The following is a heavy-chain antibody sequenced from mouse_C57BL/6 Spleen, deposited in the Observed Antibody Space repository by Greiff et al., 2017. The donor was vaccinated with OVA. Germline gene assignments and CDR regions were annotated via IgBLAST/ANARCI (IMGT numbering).Heavy chain of an antibody. V-gene: IGHV5-4*03. D-gene: IGHD1-1*01. J-gene: IGHJ4*01. CDR2: ISDGGSYT. CDR3: ARGPLFTTVVADYAMDY. CDR1: GFTFSSYA. Sequence: DVKLVESGGGLVKPGGSLKLSCAASGFTFSSYAMSWVRQTPEKRLEWVATISDGGSYTYYPDNVKGRFTISRDNAKNNLYLQMSHLKSEDTAMYYCARGPLFTTVVADYAMDYWGQGTSVTVSS.